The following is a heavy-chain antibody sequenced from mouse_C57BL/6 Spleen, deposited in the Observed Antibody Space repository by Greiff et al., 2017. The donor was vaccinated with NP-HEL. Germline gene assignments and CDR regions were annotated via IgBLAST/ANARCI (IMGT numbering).Heavy chain of an antibody. Sequence: EVQLQQSGPELVKPGASVKISCKASGYTFTDYYMNWVKQSHGKSLEWIGDINPNNGGTSYNQKFKGKATLTVDKSSSTAYMELRSLTSEDSAVYYCARRGTGHWYFDVWGTGTTVTVSS. J-gene: IGHJ1*03. CDR3: ARRGTGHWYFDV. D-gene: IGHD4-1*01. V-gene: IGHV1-26*01. CDR2: INPNNGGT. CDR1: GYTFTDYY.